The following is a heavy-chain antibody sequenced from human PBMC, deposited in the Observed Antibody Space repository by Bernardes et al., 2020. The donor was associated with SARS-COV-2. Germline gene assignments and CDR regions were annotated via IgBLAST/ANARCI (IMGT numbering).Heavy chain of an antibody. Sequence: GGSLRLSCAASGFTFSSYEMNWVRQAPGKGLEWVSYISSSGSTIYYADSVKGRFTISRDNAKNSLYLQMNSLRAEDTAVYFCARTSSDYDSTYYYYYYMDVWGKGTTVTVSS. D-gene: IGHD3-16*01. J-gene: IGHJ6*03. CDR2: ISSSGSTI. CDR1: GFTFSSYE. V-gene: IGHV3-48*03. CDR3: ARTSSDYDSTYYYYYYMDV.